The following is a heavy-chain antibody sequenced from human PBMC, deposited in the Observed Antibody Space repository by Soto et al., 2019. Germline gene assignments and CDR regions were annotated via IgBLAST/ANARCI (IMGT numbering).Heavy chain of an antibody. CDR2: IYYSGST. CDR3: ARRANVLRFLEWLEDYYYYGMDV. D-gene: IGHD3-3*01. Sequence: QLQLQESGPGLVKPSETLSLTCTVSGGSISSSSYYWGWIRQPPGKGLEWIGSIYYSGSTYYNPSLKSRVTISVDTSKNQFSLKLSSVTAADTAVYYCARRANVLRFLEWLEDYYYYGMDVWGQGTTVTVSS. V-gene: IGHV4-39*01. CDR1: GGSISSSSYY. J-gene: IGHJ6*02.